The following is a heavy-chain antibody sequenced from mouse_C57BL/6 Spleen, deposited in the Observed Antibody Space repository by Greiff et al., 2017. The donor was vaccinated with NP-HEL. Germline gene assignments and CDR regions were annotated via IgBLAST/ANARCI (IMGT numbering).Heavy chain of an antibody. Sequence: VQVVESGPGLVQPSQSLSITCTVSGFSLTSYGVHWVRQSPGKGLEWLGVIWRGGSTDYNAAFMSRLSITKDNSKSQVFFKMNSLQADDTAIYYCAKKPYDYDAMDYWGQGTSVTVSS. CDR1: GFSLTSYG. V-gene: IGHV2-5*01. J-gene: IGHJ4*01. CDR3: AKKPYDYDAMDY. CDR2: IWRGGST.